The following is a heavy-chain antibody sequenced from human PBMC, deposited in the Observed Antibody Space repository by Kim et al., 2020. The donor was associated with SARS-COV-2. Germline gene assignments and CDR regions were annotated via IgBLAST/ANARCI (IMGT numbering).Heavy chain of an antibody. Sequence: GGSLRLSCAASGLTVINKYMNWVRQVPGKGLEWVSVIWNDGTTHYAASVKGRFTISRDNPKNTVYLQMNSLRAEDTAVYYCARDGDSGPDGTYGMDVWGRDLGQRLV. CDR2: IWNDGTT. CDR3: ARDGDSGPDGTYGMDV. CDR1: GLTVINKY. J-gene: IGHJ6*04. V-gene: IGHV3-53*01. D-gene: IGHD5-12*01.